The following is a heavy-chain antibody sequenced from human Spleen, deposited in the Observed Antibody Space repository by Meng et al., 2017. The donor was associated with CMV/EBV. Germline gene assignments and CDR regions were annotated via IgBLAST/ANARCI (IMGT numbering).Heavy chain of an antibody. J-gene: IGHJ4*02. Sequence: ASVKVSCKASGYTFTGYNMDWVRQAPGQGPEWMGWINPNSGGTNCAQKFQGRVTMTRDTSISTAYMEVSRLRSEDTAVYYCARGSRDRYGRDFWGQGTLVTVSS. V-gene: IGHV1-2*02. CDR1: GYTFTGYN. D-gene: IGHD5-24*01. CDR3: ARGSRDRYGRDF. CDR2: INPNSGGT.